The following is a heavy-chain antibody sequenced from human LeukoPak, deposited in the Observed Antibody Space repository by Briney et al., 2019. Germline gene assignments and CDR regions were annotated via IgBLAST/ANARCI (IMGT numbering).Heavy chain of an antibody. Sequence: ASVKVSCKASGFTFSSYAISWVRQAPGEGLEWMGWISAYTGNSKYAQKIQGRVTVTTDTSTSTAYMELRSLRSDDTAVYYCARGKKDYYDYDSWGQGTLVTVSS. CDR1: GFTFSSYA. D-gene: IGHD3-22*01. CDR3: ARGKKDYYDYDS. J-gene: IGHJ4*02. CDR2: ISAYTGNS. V-gene: IGHV1-18*01.